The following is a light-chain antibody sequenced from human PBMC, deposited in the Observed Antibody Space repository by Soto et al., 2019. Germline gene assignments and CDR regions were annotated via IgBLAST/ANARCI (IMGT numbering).Light chain of an antibody. Sequence: QSVLTQPPSASGTPGQRVTISCSGSSSNIGGNTVYWYQQLPGTAPKLLIHSNNQRPSGVPDRFSGSKSGTSASLAISGLQSEDEADYYCATWDDSLNGPVFGGGTKVTVL. CDR2: SNN. CDR3: ATWDDSLNGPV. V-gene: IGLV1-44*01. CDR1: SSNIGGNT. J-gene: IGLJ2*01.